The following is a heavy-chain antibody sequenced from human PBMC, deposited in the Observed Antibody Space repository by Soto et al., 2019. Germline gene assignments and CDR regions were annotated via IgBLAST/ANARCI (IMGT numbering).Heavy chain of an antibody. J-gene: IGHJ4*02. CDR1: GYSISSGYY. D-gene: IGHD3-22*01. CDR3: ARDPDYYDSSGIPGY. V-gene: IGHV4-38-2*02. CDR2: IYHSGST. Sequence: SETLSLTCAVPGYSISSGYYWGWIRQPPGKGLEWIGSIYHSGSTYYNPSLKSRVTISVDTSKNQFSLKLSSVTAADTAVYYCARDPDYYDSSGIPGYWGQGTLVTVS.